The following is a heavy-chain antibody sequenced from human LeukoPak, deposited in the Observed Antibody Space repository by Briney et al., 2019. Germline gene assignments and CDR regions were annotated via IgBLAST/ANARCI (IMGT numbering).Heavy chain of an antibody. CDR2: IYSGGST. D-gene: IGHD7-27*01. CDR1: GFNFDDYA. J-gene: IGHJ4*02. CDR3: ARDPGGNWGY. Sequence: GGSLRLSCAVSGFNFDDYAMHWVRRAPGRGLEWVSVIYSGGSTYYADSVKGRFTISRDNSKNTLYLQMNSLRAEDTAVYYCARDPGGNWGYWGQGTLVTVSS. V-gene: IGHV3-66*01.